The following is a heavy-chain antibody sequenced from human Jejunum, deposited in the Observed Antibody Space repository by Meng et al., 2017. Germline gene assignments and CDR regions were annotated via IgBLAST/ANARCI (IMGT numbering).Heavy chain of an antibody. D-gene: IGHD2-21*02. CDR3: ARVYCGGDCYSEAYFNY. V-gene: IGHV3-30*03. CDR2: ISYDGNKK. J-gene: IGHJ4*02. CDR1: GFTFSIYG. Sequence: QVQLVESGGGVVQPGRSLRLSCTGSGFTFSIYGMHWVRQAPGKGLEWVAVISYDGNKKDYADPVKGRFTISRDNSKNTMYLQMNNLRPEDAAVYYCARVYCGGDCYSEAYFNYWGQGTLVTVSS.